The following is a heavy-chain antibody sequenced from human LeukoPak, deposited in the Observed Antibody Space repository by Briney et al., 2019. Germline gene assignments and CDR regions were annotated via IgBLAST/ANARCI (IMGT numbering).Heavy chain of an antibody. J-gene: IGHJ6*03. V-gene: IGHV1-69-2*01. D-gene: IGHD2-2*01. CDR3: TTEVTRSTNCNRTICYYSYYMDV. CDR2: LDPEDGEA. Sequence: ASVKVSCKPSGYTFTDSYIHWVKQAPGEGLEWMGRLDPEDGEATYAEKFQGRVTITADTSTDTAYMDLSSLRPDDTAVYYCTTEVTRSTNCNRTICYYSYYMDVWGKGTTVTVSS. CDR1: GYTFTDSY.